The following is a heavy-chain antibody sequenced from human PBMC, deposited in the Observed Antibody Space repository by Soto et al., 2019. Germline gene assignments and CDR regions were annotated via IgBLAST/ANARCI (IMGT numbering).Heavy chain of an antibody. J-gene: IGHJ6*02. CDR1: GGSISSSNW. CDR3: ARAIVVVTPSDYYYYGMDV. V-gene: IGHV4-4*02. CDR2: IYHSGST. D-gene: IGHD3-22*01. Sequence: QVQLQESGPGLVKPSGTLSLTCAVSGGSISSSNWWSWVHQPPGKGLEWIGEIYHSGSTNYNPSLKSRVTISVDKSKNQFSLKLSSVTAADTAVYYCARAIVVVTPSDYYYYGMDVWGQGTTVTVSS.